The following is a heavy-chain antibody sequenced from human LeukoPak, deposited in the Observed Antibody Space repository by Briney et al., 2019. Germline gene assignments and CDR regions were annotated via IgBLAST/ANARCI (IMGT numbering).Heavy chain of an antibody. J-gene: IGHJ6*03. V-gene: IGHV3-21*01. CDR3: ARDEADIVVVPAAIKYYYYMDV. CDR2: ISSSSSYI. D-gene: IGHD2-2*02. CDR1: GFTFSSYS. Sequence: GGSLRLSCAASGFTFSSYSTKWVRQAAGKGLEWVSSISSSSSYIYYADSVKGRFTISRDNAKNSLYLQMNSLRAEDTAVYYCARDEADIVVVPAAIKYYYYMDVWGKGTTVTVSS.